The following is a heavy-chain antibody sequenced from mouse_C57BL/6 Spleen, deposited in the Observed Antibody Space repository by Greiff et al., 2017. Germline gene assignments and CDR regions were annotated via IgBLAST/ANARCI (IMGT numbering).Heavy chain of an antibody. D-gene: IGHD2-3*01. CDR1: GYSITSGYY. Sequence: VQLQESGPGLVKPSQSLSLTCSVTGYSITSGYYWNWIRQFPGNKLEWMGYISYDGSNNYNPSLKNRISITRDTSKNQFFLKLNSVTTEDTATYYCAREYDGYNGFAYWGQGTLVTVSA. V-gene: IGHV3-6*01. J-gene: IGHJ3*01. CDR3: AREYDGYNGFAY. CDR2: ISYDGSN.